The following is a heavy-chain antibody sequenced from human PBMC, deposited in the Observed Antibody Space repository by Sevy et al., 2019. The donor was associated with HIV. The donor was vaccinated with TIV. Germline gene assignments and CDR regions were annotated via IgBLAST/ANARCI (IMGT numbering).Heavy chain of an antibody. V-gene: IGHV3-13*01. CDR3: VRGLQTHCDRTACPLDY. CDR1: GFTFSGSD. D-gene: IGHD2-21*01. J-gene: IGHJ4*02. Sequence: GGSLRLSCAASGFTFSGSDMHWVRQVKGKGLEWISSIGTLADTFYADSVKGRFTISRDNAQSYLNLHMSSLKVGDTALYFCVRGLQTHCDRTACPLDYWGQGTLVTVSS. CDR2: IGTLADT.